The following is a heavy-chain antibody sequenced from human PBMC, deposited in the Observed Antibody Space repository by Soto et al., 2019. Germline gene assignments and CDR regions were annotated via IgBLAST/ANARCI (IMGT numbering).Heavy chain of an antibody. CDR2: IFDYGST. CDR3: ARGPQSGDTPMVRSYFDS. D-gene: IGHD5-18*01. J-gene: IGHJ4*02. V-gene: IGHV3-53*01. CDR1: GFTVSSNY. Sequence: PGGSLRLSCAASGFTVSSNYMNWVRQAPGKGLEWVSVIFDYGSTYYADSVKGRFTIFRDNSKNTLYLQMNSLRADDTAVYYCARGPQSGDTPMVRSYFDSWGQGTLVTVSS.